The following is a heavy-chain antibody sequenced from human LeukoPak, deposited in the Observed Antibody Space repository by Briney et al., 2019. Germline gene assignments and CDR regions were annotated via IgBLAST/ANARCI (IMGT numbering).Heavy chain of an antibody. V-gene: IGHV4-39*01. J-gene: IGHJ4*02. CDR1: GGSITSSTYY. Sequence: PSETLSLTCTVSGGSITSSTYYWGWVRQPPGKGLEWIGHMYYTGSTYHNPSLKSRVTTSVDTSKKQFSLKLTPVTAADTAVYYCARLSMHTFGGARSGFDYWGQGTLVTVSS. CDR3: ARLSMHTFGGARSGFDY. D-gene: IGHD3-16*01. CDR2: MYYTGST.